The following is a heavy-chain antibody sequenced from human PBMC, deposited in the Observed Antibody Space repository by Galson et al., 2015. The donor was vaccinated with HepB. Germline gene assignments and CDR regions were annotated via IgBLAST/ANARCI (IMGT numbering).Heavy chain of an antibody. D-gene: IGHD5-24*01. V-gene: IGHV1-18*01. J-gene: IGHJ4*02. CDR1: GYTFTSYG. CDR3: ASGRSRRWLQLPQLDY. CDR2: ISAYNGNT. Sequence: SVKVSCKASGYTFTSYGISWVRQAPGQGLEWMGWISAYNGNTNYAQKLQGRVTMTTDTSTSTAYMELRSLRSDDTAVYYCASGRSRRWLQLPQLDYWGQGTLVTVSS.